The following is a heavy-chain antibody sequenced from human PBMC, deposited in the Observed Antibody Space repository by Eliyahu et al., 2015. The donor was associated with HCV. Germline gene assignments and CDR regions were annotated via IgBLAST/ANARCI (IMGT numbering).Heavy chain of an antibody. CDR2: IYPGDSDT. Sequence: EVQLVQSGAEVKKPGXSLKISCKGSGXSXTSYWIGWXGQMPGKGPEWMGIIYPGDSDTRYSPSFQGQVTISADKSISTAYLQWSSLKASDTAMYYCARQDLDDYGDYVGYWGQGTLVTVSS. CDR1: GXSXTSYW. CDR3: ARQDLDDYGDYVGY. J-gene: IGHJ4*02. D-gene: IGHD4-17*01. V-gene: IGHV5-51*01.